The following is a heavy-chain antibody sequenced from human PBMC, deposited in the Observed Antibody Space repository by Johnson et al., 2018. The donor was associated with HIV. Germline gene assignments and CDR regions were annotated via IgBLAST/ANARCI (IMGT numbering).Heavy chain of an antibody. Sequence: VQLVESGGGFVQPGGSLRLSCAVSGFTVSSNYITWVRQAPGKGLEWISVIYSGGDTYYADSVNGRFTISRDNSKNTLYLQMNSLRAEDTAVYYCARDLRYSGYEYAFDIWGQGTMVTVSS. CDR1: GFTVSSNY. D-gene: IGHD5-12*01. CDR3: ARDLRYSGYEYAFDI. J-gene: IGHJ3*02. CDR2: IYSGGDT. V-gene: IGHV3-66*01.